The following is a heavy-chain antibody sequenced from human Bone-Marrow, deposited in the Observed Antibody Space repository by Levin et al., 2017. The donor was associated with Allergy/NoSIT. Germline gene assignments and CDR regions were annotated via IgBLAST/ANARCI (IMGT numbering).Heavy chain of an antibody. Sequence: GGSLRLSCAASGFTFSSYGMHWVRQAPGKGLEWVAVISYDGSNKYYADSVKGRFTISRDNSKNTLYLQMNSLRAEDTAVYYCAKDGIVRGVRHAFDIWGQGTMVTVSS. J-gene: IGHJ3*02. CDR2: ISYDGSNK. V-gene: IGHV3-30*18. CDR3: AKDGIVRGVRHAFDI. CDR1: GFTFSSYG. D-gene: IGHD3-10*01.